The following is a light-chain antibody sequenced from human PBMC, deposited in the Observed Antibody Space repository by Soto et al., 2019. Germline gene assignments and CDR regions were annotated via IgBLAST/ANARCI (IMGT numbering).Light chain of an antibody. V-gene: IGKV1-5*03. CDR2: KAS. Sequence: DIQMTQSPSTLSASVGDRVTITCRTSQFIGNWLAWYQQKPGKAPKLLIYKASSLESGVPSRFSGSRSRTEFTLTISSLQPDDFGIYYCQQYNGTFGQGTKLEIK. CDR1: QFIGNW. J-gene: IGKJ2*02. CDR3: QQYNGT.